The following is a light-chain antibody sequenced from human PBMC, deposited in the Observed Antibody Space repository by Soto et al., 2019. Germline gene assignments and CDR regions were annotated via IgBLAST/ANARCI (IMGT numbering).Light chain of an antibody. CDR1: QTISDN. Sequence: ERLMTQSPATLSVSPGDRATLSCRASQTISDNLAWYQQKPGQAPRLLIYGASTRATGIPVRFIGSGSGTEFTLTISSLQSEDFAVHYCQQYNNWPPWTFGPGTKVEI. V-gene: IGKV3D-15*01. J-gene: IGKJ1*01. CDR2: GAS. CDR3: QQYNNWPPWT.